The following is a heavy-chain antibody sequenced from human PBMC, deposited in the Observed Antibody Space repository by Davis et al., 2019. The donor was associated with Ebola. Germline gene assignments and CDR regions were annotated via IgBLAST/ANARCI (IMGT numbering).Heavy chain of an antibody. Sequence: MPGGSLRLSCAVSGGSISSSNWWSWVRQPPGKGLEWIGEIYHSGSTNYNPSLKSRVTISVDKSKNQFSLKLSSVTAADTAVYYCARVDYYYYGMDVWGQGTTVTVSS. CDR3: ARVDYYYYGMDV. V-gene: IGHV4-4*02. J-gene: IGHJ6*02. CDR2: IYHSGST. CDR1: GGSISSSNW.